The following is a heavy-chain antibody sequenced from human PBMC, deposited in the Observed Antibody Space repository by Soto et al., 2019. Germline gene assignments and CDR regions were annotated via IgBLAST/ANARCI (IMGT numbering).Heavy chain of an antibody. J-gene: IGHJ5*02. CDR3: ATANWSHHDFGP. CDR1: GGSFSGYY. V-gene: IGHV4-34*01. D-gene: IGHD1-1*01. CDR2: INHSGST. Sequence: QVRLQQWGTGLLKSSETLSLTCAVYGGSFSGYYWSWLRQPPGKGLEWIGEINHSGSTNYNPSLKSRVTISVDTSNKQFSLKLTSITAAYTGVYYWATANWSHHDFGPWGQGTLVTVSS.